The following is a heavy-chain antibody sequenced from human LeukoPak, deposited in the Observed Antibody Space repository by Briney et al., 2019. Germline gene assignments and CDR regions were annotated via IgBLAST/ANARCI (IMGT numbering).Heavy chain of an antibody. V-gene: IGHV3-7*01. CDR1: GFTFTNYW. CDR2: IKHDGSEK. D-gene: IGHD5-24*01. J-gene: IGHJ4*02. CDR3: ARDAYKERYFDY. Sequence: GGSLRLSCAASGFTFTNYWMSWVRQAPGKGLEWVANIKHDGSEKYYVDSVKGRFTISRDNAKNSVYLQMNSLRAEDKAVYYCARDAYKERYFDYWGQGTLVTVSS.